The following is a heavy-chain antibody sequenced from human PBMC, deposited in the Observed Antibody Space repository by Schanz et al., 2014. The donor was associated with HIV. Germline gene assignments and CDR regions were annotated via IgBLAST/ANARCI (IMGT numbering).Heavy chain of an antibody. V-gene: IGHV3-21*04. CDR3: AKTIRTFGPFDS. CDR1: GFTFRDSV. J-gene: IGHJ3*02. Sequence: EVQLLESGGNLVHPGGSLRLSCAASGFTFRDSVVSWVRQAPGKGLEWIASISSTSTYRFYAGSVKGRFTISRDDAKNSLYLQMNSLRAEDTALYYCAKTIRTFGPFDSWGPGTMVIVSA. D-gene: IGHD3-3*01. CDR2: ISSTSTYR.